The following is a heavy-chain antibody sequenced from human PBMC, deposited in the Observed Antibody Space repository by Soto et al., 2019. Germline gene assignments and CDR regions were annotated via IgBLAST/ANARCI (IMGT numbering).Heavy chain of an antibody. CDR2: IYYSGST. CDR3: ASWSELRFLEWLPHAEYFQH. V-gene: IGHV4-31*03. CDR1: GGSISSGGYY. J-gene: IGHJ1*01. Sequence: SSETLSLTCTVSGGSISSGGYYWSWIRQHPGKGLEWIGYIYYSGSTYYNPSLKSRVTISVDTSKNQFSLKLSSVTAADTAVYYCASWSELRFLEWLPHAEYFQHWGQGTLVTVSS. D-gene: IGHD3-3*01.